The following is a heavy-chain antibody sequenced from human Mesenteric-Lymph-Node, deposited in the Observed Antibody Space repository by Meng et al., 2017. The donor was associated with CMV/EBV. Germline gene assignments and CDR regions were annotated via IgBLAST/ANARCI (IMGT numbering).Heavy chain of an antibody. J-gene: IGHJ4*02. Sequence: GGSLRLSCAASGFTFSNHWMYWVRQAPGKGLVWVSRIKSDGSSTSYADSVKGRFTISRDNAKNTLYLQMNSLRAEDTAVYYCARVNVGGYSGYDPFDYWGQGTLVTVSS. V-gene: IGHV3-74*01. CDR2: IKSDGSST. CDR3: ARVNVGGYSGYDPFDY. D-gene: IGHD5-12*01. CDR1: GFTFSNHW.